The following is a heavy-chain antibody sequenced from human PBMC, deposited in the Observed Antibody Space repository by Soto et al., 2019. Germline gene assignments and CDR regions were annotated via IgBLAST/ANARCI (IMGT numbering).Heavy chain of an antibody. CDR1: GGSISSGGYS. D-gene: IGHD6-6*01. CDR2: IYHSGST. CDR3: DRSPGSLVPLAY. V-gene: IGHV4-30-2*01. Sequence: PSGTLALXCAVSGGSISSGGYSWSWIRQPPGKGLEWIGYIYHSGSTYYNPSLKSRVTISVDRSKNQFSLKLSSVTAAETAVYYCDRSPGSLVPLAYWGARPLATVS. J-gene: IGHJ4*02.